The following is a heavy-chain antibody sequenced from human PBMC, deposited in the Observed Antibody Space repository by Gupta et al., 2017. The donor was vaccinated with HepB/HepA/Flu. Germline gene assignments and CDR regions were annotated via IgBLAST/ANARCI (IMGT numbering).Heavy chain of an antibody. J-gene: IGHJ4*02. CDR2: MNPNSGNT. D-gene: IGHD4-11*01. V-gene: IGHV1-8*03. CDR1: GYTFTGSD. CDR3: ARGPGNYELDY. Sequence: QLQPVQSAAEVKKPGPSATVSCKASGYTFTGSDINWVRQATGQGLEWMGWMNPNSGNTGYAQKFQGRVTITRNTSISTAYMELSSLRSEDTAVYYCARGPGNYELDYWGQGTLVTGAS.